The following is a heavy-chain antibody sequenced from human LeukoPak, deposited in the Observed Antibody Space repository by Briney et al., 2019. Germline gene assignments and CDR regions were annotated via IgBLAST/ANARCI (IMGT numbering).Heavy chain of an antibody. J-gene: IGHJ4*02. CDR1: GGSISSGSYY. CDR2: IYTSGST. V-gene: IGHV4-61*02. Sequence: ASETLSLTYTVSGGSISSGSYYWSWIRQPAGKGLEWIGRIYTSGSTNYNPSPKSRVTISVDTSKNQFSLKLSSVTAADTAVYYCARTIVVVPADRINYFDYWGQGTLVTVSS. D-gene: IGHD2-2*01. CDR3: ARTIVVVPADRINYFDY.